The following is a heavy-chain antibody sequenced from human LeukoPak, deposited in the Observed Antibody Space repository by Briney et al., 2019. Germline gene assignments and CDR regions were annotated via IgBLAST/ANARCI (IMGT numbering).Heavy chain of an antibody. CDR3: ARTSSSWYFVDY. CDR1: GFTFSSYA. J-gene: IGHJ4*02. CDR2: ISSSGSTI. V-gene: IGHV3-48*04. Sequence: GGSLRLSCAASGFTFSSYAMSWVRQAPGKGLEWVSYISSSGSTIYYADSVKGRFTISRDNAKNSLYLQMNSLRAEDMAVYYCARTSSSWYFVDYWGQGTLVTVSS. D-gene: IGHD6-13*01.